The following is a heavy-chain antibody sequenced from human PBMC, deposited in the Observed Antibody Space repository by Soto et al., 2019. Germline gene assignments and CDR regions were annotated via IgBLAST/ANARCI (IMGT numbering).Heavy chain of an antibody. CDR3: SRGSLGGYYGAFEV. D-gene: IGHD3-10*01. J-gene: IGHJ3*01. CDR1: SGSFTGHF. CDR2: INPTRGT. Sequence: QVQLQQWGAGLLRPSETLSLTCAVSSGSFTGHFWNWIRQPPGKGLEWIGEINPTRGTNYNPSLKSRVAILIATSTNQFSLTLTSVTAADTAIYYCSRGSLGGYYGAFEVWGQGTMVTVSS. V-gene: IGHV4-34*01.